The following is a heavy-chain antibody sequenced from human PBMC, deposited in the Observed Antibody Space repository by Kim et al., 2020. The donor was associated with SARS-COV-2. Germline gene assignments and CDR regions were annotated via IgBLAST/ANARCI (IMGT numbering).Heavy chain of an antibody. J-gene: IGHJ4*02. D-gene: IGHD2-2*01. V-gene: IGHV3-33*01. CDR2: IWYNGNNE. Sequence: GGSLRLSCAASGFNFNTYGMHWIRQAPGEGLEWVAVIWYNGNNEYYADSVKGRFTVSRDNSKNTLYLQMNTLRAEDSAMYYCGRDRSGNDQLPVGEVDYWGQGTLVTVSS. CDR1: GFNFNTYG. CDR3: GRDRSGNDQLPVGEVDY.